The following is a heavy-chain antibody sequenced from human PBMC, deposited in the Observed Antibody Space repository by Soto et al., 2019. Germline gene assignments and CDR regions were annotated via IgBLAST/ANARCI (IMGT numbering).Heavy chain of an antibody. Sequence: SATLIVTSSVYGGSCGVYYLSWIRQPPGKGLEWIGEINHSGSTNYNPSLKSRVTISVDTSKHHFSLKLSSVNAADTAVYYCARGGAGTPDYWGPGTLVTVSS. CDR3: ARGGAGTPDY. J-gene: IGHJ4*02. CDR1: GGSCGVYY. CDR2: INHSGST. V-gene: IGHV4-34*01. D-gene: IGHD1-1*01.